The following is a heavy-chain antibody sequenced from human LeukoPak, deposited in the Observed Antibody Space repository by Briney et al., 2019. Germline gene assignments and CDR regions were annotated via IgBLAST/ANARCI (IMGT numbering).Heavy chain of an antibody. CDR3: AKDPQYYYGSGSYRI. D-gene: IGHD3-10*01. J-gene: IGHJ4*02. CDR1: GFTFSSYG. Sequence: GGSLRLSCAASGFTFSSYGMHWVRQAPGKGLEWVAFIRYDGSNKYYADSVKGRFTISRDNSKNTLYLQMNSLRAEDTAVYYCAKDPQYYYGSGSYRIWGQGTLVTVSS. CDR2: IRYDGSNK. V-gene: IGHV3-30*02.